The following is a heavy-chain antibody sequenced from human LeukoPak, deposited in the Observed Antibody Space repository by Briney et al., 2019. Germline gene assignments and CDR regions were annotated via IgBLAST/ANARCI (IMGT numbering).Heavy chain of an antibody. CDR1: GGSIGSYY. CDR3: ARFAPYYDFWSNWFDP. D-gene: IGHD3-3*01. V-gene: IGHV4-59*01. CDR2: IYYSGST. J-gene: IGHJ5*02. Sequence: SETLSLTCTVSGGSIGSYYWSWIRQPPGKGLEWIGYIYYSGSTNYNPSLKSRVTISVDTSKNQFSLKLSSVTAADTAVYYCARFAPYYDFWSNWFDPWGQGTLVTVSS.